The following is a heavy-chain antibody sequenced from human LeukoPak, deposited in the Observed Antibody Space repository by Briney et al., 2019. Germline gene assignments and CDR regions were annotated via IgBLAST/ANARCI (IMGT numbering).Heavy chain of an antibody. V-gene: IGHV4-34*01. CDR3: ARAYYDILTGYYKAAFDI. CDR1: GGSFSGYY. D-gene: IGHD3-9*01. Sequence: SETLSLTCAVYGGSFSGYYWSWIRQPPGKGLEWIGEINHSGSTNYNPSLKSRVTISVDTSKNQFSLKLSSVTAADTAVYYCARAYYDILTGYYKAAFDIWGQGTMVTVSS. J-gene: IGHJ3*02. CDR2: INHSGST.